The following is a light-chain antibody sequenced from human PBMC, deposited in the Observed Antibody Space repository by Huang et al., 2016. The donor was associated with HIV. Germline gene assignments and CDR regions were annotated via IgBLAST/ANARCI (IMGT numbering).Light chain of an antibody. CDR3: QQYNDWPPLT. V-gene: IGKV3-15*01. CDR1: QSVNTA. Sequence: EIEMTQSPATLSVSPGERATLSCRASQSVNTALAWYQKKKGQAPRLLIYGASTRATGIPAKFNGTGSGTEFSLTISNLQSEDFAVYYCQQYNDWPPLTFGGGTEVEL. CDR2: GAS. J-gene: IGKJ4*01.